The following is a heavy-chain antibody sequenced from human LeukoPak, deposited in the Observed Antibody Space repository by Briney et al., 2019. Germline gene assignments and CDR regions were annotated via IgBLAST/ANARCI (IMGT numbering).Heavy chain of an antibody. J-gene: IGHJ2*01. Sequence: GGSLRLSCAASGFTFSSYAMSWVRQAPGKGLEWVSAISGSGGSTYYADSVKGRFTISRDDSKNTLYLQMNSLRAEDTAVYYCARMFGYGYNWYFDLWGRGTLVTVSS. CDR3: ARMFGYGYNWYFDL. CDR1: GFTFSSYA. V-gene: IGHV3-23*01. CDR2: ISGSGGST. D-gene: IGHD5-24*01.